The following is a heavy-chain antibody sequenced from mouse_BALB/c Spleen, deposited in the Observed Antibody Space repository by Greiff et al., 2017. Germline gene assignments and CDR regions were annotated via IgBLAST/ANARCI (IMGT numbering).Heavy chain of an antibody. CDR1: GFSLTSYG. J-gene: IGHJ1*01. V-gene: IGHV2-2*02. CDR3: ASYGYDGDWYFDV. CDR2: IWSGGST. Sequence: VQLQESGPGLVQPSQSLSITCTVSGFSLTSYGVHWVRQSPGKGLEWLGVIWSGGSTDYNAAFISRLSISKDNSKSQVFFKMNSLQANDTAIYYCASYGYDGDWYFDVWGAGTTVTVSS. D-gene: IGHD2-2*01.